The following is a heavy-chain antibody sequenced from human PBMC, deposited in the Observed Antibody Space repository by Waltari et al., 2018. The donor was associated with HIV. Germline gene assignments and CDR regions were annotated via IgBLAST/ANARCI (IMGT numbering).Heavy chain of an antibody. CDR2: SFYGGDT. CDR1: GDSLLNSY. Sequence: QVHPQESGPGLVKPSEALSLTCSVAGDSLLNSYWSWVRQSPEKGLEWIGYSFYGGDTNYNPSLKSRATISIDPSASQLSLKINSVTAADSGVYYCARPIRGSGVGAFHVWGQGTTVIVSS. D-gene: IGHD1-26*01. CDR3: ARPIRGSGVGAFHV. V-gene: IGHV4-59*08. J-gene: IGHJ6*02.